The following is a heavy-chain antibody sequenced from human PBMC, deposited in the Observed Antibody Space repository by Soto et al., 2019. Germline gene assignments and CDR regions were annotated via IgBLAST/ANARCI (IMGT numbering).Heavy chain of an antibody. V-gene: IGHV4-59*01. CDR2: IYYSGST. CDR1: GGSISSYY. J-gene: IGHJ1*01. D-gene: IGHD3-22*01. CDR3: AREDYYDSRD. Sequence: SETLSLTCTVSGGSISSYYWSWIRQPPGKGLEWIGYIYYSGSTNYNPSLKSRVTISVDTSKNQFSLKLSSVTAADTAVYYCAREDYYDSRDRGQGTLVTVFS.